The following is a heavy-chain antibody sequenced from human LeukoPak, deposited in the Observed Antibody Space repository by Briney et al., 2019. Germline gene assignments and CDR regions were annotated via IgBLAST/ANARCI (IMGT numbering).Heavy chain of an antibody. D-gene: IGHD3-10*01. Sequence: SETLSLTCTVSGGSISSSSYYWAWIRQPPGKGLEWIGSIYYSGSTYYNTSLKSRVTISVDTSKNQFSLKLSSVTAADTAVYYCARLRGLSTVDYWGQGTLVTVSS. J-gene: IGHJ4*02. V-gene: IGHV4-39*07. CDR2: IYYSGST. CDR3: ARLRGLSTVDY. CDR1: GGSISSSSYY.